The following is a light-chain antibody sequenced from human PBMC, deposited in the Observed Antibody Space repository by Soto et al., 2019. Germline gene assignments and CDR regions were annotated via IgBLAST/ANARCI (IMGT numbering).Light chain of an antibody. CDR3: QHYGGSFI. V-gene: IGKV3-20*01. Sequence: EIVLTQSPGTLSLSPGEGATVSCRVSQSINSKSLVWYQRKFGQAPRLLIYNTSIRATGIPDRFSGSGSGTDFTLSISRLEPEDFAVYSCQHYGGSFIFGPGTKVDFK. J-gene: IGKJ3*01. CDR1: QSINSKS. CDR2: NTS.